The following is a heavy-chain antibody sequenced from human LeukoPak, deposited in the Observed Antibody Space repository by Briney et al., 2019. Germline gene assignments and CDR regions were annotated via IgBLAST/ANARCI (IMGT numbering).Heavy chain of an antibody. J-gene: IGHJ4*02. CDR2: IYSGGRT. CDR1: GFTVSSNF. CDR3: AKAAGGYRIAARLAFDY. Sequence: QPGGSLRLSCAASGFTVSSNFMSWVRQAPGKGLEWVSVIYSGGRTNYVDSVKGRFTISRDNSKNTLYLQMNSLRAEDTAVYYCAKAAGGYRIAARLAFDYWGQGTLVTVSS. D-gene: IGHD6-6*01. V-gene: IGHV3-66*01.